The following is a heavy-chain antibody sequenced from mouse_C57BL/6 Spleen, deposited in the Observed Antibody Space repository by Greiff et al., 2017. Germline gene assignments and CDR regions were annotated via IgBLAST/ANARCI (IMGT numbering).Heavy chain of an antibody. V-gene: IGHV2-6*01. CDR2: IWGVGST. CDR3: ASEYDYDRGFAY. J-gene: IGHJ3*01. D-gene: IGHD2-4*01. CDR1: GFSLTSYG. Sequence: VQLQQSGPGLVAPSQSLSITCTVSGFSLTSYGVDWVRQSPGKGLEWLGVIWGVGSTNYNSALKSRLSISKDNSKSQVFLKMNSLQTDDTAMYYCASEYDYDRGFAYWGQGTLVTVSA.